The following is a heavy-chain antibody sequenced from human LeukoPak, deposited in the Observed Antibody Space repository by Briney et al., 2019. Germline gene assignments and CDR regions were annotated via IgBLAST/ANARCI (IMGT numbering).Heavy chain of an antibody. Sequence: ASVKVSCKASGYTFTSYAMHWVRQAPGQGLEWMGWINAGNGNTKYSQKFQGRVTITRDTSASTAYMELSSLRSEDTAVYYCARGSLTYYYDSSGYYYFDYWGQGTLVTVSS. J-gene: IGHJ4*02. D-gene: IGHD3-22*01. CDR3: ARGSLTYYYDSSGYYYFDY. CDR1: GYTFTSYA. V-gene: IGHV1-3*01. CDR2: INAGNGNT.